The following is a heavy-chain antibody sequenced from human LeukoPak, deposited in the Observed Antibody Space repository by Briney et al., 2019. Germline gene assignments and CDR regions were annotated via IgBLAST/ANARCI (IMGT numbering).Heavy chain of an antibody. J-gene: IGHJ4*02. CDR2: IFYSGST. V-gene: IGHV4-59*02. Sequence: SETLSLACTVSGGAVISHYWSWIRQPLGQGLEWTGYIFYSGSTNYNPSLRSRISMSVDTAKNQISLRLTSVTTADTAVYYCARGGPDGSGVFDYWGQGALVTASS. CDR1: GGAVISHY. CDR3: ARGGPDGSGVFDY. D-gene: IGHD5-24*01.